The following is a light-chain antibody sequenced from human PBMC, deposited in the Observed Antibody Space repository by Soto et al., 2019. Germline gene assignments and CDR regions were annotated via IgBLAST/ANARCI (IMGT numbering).Light chain of an antibody. CDR1: QNVMGN. CDR2: GAS. V-gene: IGKV3-15*01. CDR3: QLYDNCPRT. Sequence: EIVMTQSQATLSVSPGERDTLSCRASQNVMGNLAWYQQEPGAWYQQKVGQAPRLLIYGASTRATGIPARFSGRGSGTEFTLTISSLQPEDFAVYYGQLYDNCPRTVGQGTKVDIK. J-gene: IGKJ1*01.